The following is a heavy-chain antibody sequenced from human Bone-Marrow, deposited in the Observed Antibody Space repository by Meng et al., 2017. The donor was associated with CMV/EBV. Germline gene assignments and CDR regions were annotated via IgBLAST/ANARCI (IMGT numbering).Heavy chain of an antibody. CDR1: GFTFSSYW. V-gene: IGHV3-53*01. J-gene: IGHJ4*02. Sequence: GESLKISCAASGFTFSSYWMHWVRQAPGKGLEWVSVIYSGGSTYYADSVKGRFTISRDNSKNTLYLQMNSLRAEDTAVYYCARGASLDYWGQGTLVTVSS. CDR2: IYSGGST. CDR3: ARGASLDY. D-gene: IGHD6-6*01.